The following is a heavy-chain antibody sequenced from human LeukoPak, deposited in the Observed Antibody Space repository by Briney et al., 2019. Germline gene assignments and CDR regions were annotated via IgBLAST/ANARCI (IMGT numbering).Heavy chain of an antibody. CDR3: ATERRPSYYYCGMDV. V-gene: IGHV3-7*01. J-gene: IGHJ6*02. CDR1: GFTFSSYW. Sequence: GGSLRLSCAASGFTFSSYWMSWVRQAPGKGLECVAIIEQDGSEKYYVDSVKGRFTISRDNAKNSLYLQMNSLRAEDTAVYYCATERRPSYYYCGMDVWGQGTTVTVSS. CDR2: IEQDGSEK.